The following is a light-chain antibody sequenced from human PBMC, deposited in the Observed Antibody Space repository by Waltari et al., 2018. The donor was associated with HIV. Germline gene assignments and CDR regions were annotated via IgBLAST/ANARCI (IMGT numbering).Light chain of an antibody. J-gene: IGLJ3*02. CDR3: YSAADNNLRV. Sequence: SSELTQPSSVSVSPGQTARITCSGDVLAKKYARWFQQKPGLAPVLVIYKDSERPSGIPERFSGSSSGTTVTLTISGAQVEDEADYYCYSAADNNLRVFGGGTKLTVL. CDR2: KDS. CDR1: VLAKKY. V-gene: IGLV3-27*01.